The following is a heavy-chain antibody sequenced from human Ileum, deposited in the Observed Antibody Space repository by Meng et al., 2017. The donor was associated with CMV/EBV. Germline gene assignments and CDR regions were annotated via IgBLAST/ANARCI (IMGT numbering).Heavy chain of an antibody. V-gene: IGHV4-39*07. CDR2: IYYNGRT. J-gene: IGHJ4*02. Sequence: QLQVQGSGPGLLKPSQTLSLICTVSGGSITNSNYYWGWIRQPPGKGLEWIGSIYYNGRTYYKPSLKSRATLSIDTSNSQLSLKMTSVTAADTAVYYCARKGSGYNTYYFDYWGQGALVTVSS. CDR3: ARKGSGYNTYYFDY. D-gene: IGHD3-3*01. CDR1: GGSITNSNYY.